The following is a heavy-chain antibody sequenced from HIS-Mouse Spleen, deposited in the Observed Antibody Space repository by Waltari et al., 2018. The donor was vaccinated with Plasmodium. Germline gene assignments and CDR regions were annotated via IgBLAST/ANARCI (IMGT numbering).Heavy chain of an antibody. CDR2: IKSKTDGGTT. CDR1: GLPFRNAW. J-gene: IGHJ3*02. V-gene: IGHV3-15*01. Sequence: EVQLVESGGGLVKPGGSIRLACAASGLPFRNAWYGWVRQGPGKGLEWVGRIKSKTDGGTTDYAAPVKGRFTISRDDSKNTLYLQMNSLKTEDTAVYYCTTGLGAFDIWGQGTMVTVSS. CDR3: TTGLGAFDI.